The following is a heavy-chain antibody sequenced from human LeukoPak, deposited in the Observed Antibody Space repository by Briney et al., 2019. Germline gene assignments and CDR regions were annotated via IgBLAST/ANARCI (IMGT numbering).Heavy chain of an antibody. CDR2: IYYSGST. D-gene: IGHD2-21*01. Sequence: SETLSLTCTVSGGSISSYYWSWIRQPPGKGLEWIGYIYYSGSTNYNPSLKSRVTISVDTSKNQFSLKLSSVTAAGTAVYYCARRLARGGWFDPWGQGTLVTVSS. CDR1: GGSISSYY. CDR3: ARRLARGGWFDP. J-gene: IGHJ5*02. V-gene: IGHV4-59*08.